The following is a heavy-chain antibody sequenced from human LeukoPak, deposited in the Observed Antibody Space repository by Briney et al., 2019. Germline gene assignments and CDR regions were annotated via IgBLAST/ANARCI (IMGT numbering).Heavy chain of an antibody. CDR1: GFTFSSYS. V-gene: IGHV3-48*01. CDR3: ARDSRLIDAFDI. Sequence: QPGGSLRLSCAASGFTFSSYSMNWDRQAPGKGLEWVSYISTSSRTIYYADSVKGRFTISRDNAKNSLYLQMNSLRAEDTAVYYCARDSRLIDAFDIWGQGTMVTVSS. CDR2: ISTSSRTI. J-gene: IGHJ3*02.